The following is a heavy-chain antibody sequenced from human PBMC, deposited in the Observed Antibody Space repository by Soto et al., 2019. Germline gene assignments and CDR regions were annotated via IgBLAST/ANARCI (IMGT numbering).Heavy chain of an antibody. CDR1: GYTFTSYG. D-gene: IGHD3-10*01. Sequence: ASVKVSCKASGYTFTSYGISWVRQAPGQGLEWMGWISAYNGNTNYAQKLQGRVTMTTDTSTSTAYMELRSLRSDDTAVYYCARGVLAHRPHVEHYYYGMDVWGQGTTVTVSS. CDR3: ARGVLAHRPHVEHYYYGMDV. J-gene: IGHJ6*02. V-gene: IGHV1-18*04. CDR2: ISAYNGNT.